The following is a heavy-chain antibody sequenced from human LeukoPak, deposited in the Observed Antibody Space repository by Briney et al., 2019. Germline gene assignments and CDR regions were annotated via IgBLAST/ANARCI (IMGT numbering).Heavy chain of an antibody. V-gene: IGHV5-51*01. CDR1: EYSFATYW. J-gene: IGHJ4*02. D-gene: IGHD2-15*01. Sequence: GESLKISCKGSEYSFATYWIGWVRQMPGQGLEWMGIIFPGDSDTRYSPSFQGQVTISADKSISTAYLQWSSLRASDTAIYYCASEYCSGGNCYFDYWGQGTLVTVSS. CDR3: ASEYCSGGNCYFDY. CDR2: IFPGDSDT.